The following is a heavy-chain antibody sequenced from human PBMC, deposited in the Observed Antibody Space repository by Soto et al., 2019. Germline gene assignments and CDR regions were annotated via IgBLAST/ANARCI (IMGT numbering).Heavy chain of an antibody. J-gene: IGHJ4*02. CDR3: ARYQTIPYYSDF. CDR2: IYYSGAT. D-gene: IGHD2-2*01. Sequence: PSETLSLTCTVSGGSITSGTYYWGWIRQPPGKGLEWIGSIYYSGATAYNPSLKSRVTISVDTSKNQFSLKLSSVTAADTALYYCARYQTIPYYSDFWGQGTLVTVSS. CDR1: GGSITSGTYY. V-gene: IGHV4-39*01.